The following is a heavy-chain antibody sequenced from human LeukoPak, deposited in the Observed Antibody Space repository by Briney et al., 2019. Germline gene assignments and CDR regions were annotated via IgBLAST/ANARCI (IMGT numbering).Heavy chain of an antibody. V-gene: IGHV3-73*01. D-gene: IGHD3-22*01. J-gene: IGHJ4*02. CDR3: TRPRYDSSGYYYAPLDY. CDR1: GFTFSGSA. CDR2: IRSKANSYAT. Sequence: GGSLKLSCAASGFTFSGSAMHWVRQASGKGLEWVGRIRSKANSYATAYAASVKGRFTISRDDPKNTAYLQMNSLKTEDTAVYYCTRPRYDSSGYYYAPLDYWGQGTLVTVSS.